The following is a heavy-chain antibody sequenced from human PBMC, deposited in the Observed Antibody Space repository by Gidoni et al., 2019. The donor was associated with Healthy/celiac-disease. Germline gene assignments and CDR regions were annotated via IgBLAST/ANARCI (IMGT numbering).Heavy chain of an antibody. V-gene: IGHV1-69*01. J-gene: IGHJ6*02. CDR1: GGTFSSYA. Sequence: QVQLVQSGAEVKKPGSSVKVSCKASGGTFSSYAISWVRQAPGHGLEWMGGIIPIFGTANYAQKFQGRVTITADESTSTAYMELSSLRSEETAVYYCARGELGYCSSTSCRRYYYGMDVWGQGTTVTVSS. CDR3: ARGELGYCSSTSCRRYYYGMDV. CDR2: IIPIFGTA. D-gene: IGHD2-2*01.